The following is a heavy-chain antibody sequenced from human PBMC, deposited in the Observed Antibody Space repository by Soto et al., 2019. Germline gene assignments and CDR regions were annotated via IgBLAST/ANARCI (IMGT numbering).Heavy chain of an antibody. D-gene: IGHD3-3*01. CDR1: GYTFTSYD. CDR2: MNLNSGNT. V-gene: IGHV1-8*01. J-gene: IGHJ5*02. CDR3: ARDYAYYDFWSGYSRDNWFDP. Sequence: QVQLVQSGAEVKKPGASVKVSCKASGYTFTSYDINWVRQATGQGLEWMGWMNLNSGNTGYAQKFQGRVTMTRNTSISTAYMELSSLRSEDTAVYYCARDYAYYDFWSGYSRDNWFDPWGQGTLVTVSS.